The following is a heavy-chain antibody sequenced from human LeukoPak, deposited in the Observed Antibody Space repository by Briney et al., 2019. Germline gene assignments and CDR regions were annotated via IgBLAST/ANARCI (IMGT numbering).Heavy chain of an antibody. J-gene: IGHJ4*02. Sequence: GGSLRLSCAASGFSLSSYAMSWVRQAPGKGLEWVSAISSTDAGTYHADSVRGRFTISRDSSKNTLYLQMNSLSAEDAAVYYCARDLLGAFDYWGQGTLVTVSS. CDR1: GFSLSSYA. D-gene: IGHD3-10*01. V-gene: IGHV3-23*01. CDR2: ISSTDAGT. CDR3: ARDLLGAFDY.